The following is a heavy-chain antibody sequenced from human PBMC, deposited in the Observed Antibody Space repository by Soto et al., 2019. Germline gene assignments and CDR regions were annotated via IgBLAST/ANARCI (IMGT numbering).Heavy chain of an antibody. Sequence: GGSLRLSCVASGFSLANYPMNWVRQTPGKGLEWISYSSPRGDTIYYADSVEGRFTISRDNARNSLSLHMSSLRDEDSALYYCAKGPHTNVGWPYYFESWGQVVQVTVSS. CDR3: AKGPHTNVGWPYYFES. CDR2: SSPRGDTI. V-gene: IGHV3-48*02. J-gene: IGHJ4*02. CDR1: GFSLANYP. D-gene: IGHD6-19*01.